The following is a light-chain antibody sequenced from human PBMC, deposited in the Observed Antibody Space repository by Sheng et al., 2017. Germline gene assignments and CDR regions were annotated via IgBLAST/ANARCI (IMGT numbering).Light chain of an antibody. CDR2: GTY. V-gene: IGKV3-20*01. J-gene: IGKJ4*01. Sequence: EIVMTQSPATLSVSPGERATLSCRASQSVSSNLAWYQQKPGQAPRLLIYGTYSRATGIPDRFSGSGSGTDFTLTISRLEPEDFAVYYCQQYGSSPLTFGGGTKVEIK. CDR3: QQYGSSPLT. CDR1: QSVSSN.